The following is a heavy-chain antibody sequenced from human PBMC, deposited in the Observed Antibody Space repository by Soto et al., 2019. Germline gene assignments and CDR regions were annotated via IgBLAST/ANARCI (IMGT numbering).Heavy chain of an antibody. CDR1: CYTFTSYG. CDR2: ISAYNGNT. V-gene: IGHV1-18*04. CDR3: ATYEPIIRAFDY. J-gene: IGHJ4*02. D-gene: IGHD3-10*01. Sequence: SVKVSFKASCYTFTSYGISWVRQAPGQGLEWMGWISAYNGNTNYAQNLQGRVTMTTDTSTSTAYMELRSLRSDDTAVYYCATYEPIIRAFDYWGQGTLVTVSS.